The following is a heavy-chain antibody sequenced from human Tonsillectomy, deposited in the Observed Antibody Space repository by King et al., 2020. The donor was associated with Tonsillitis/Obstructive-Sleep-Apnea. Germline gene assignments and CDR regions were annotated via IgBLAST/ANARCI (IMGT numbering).Heavy chain of an antibody. CDR3: ARDLDTAPYNWFGP. V-gene: IGHV4-4*07. Sequence: VQLQESGPGLVKPSETLSLTCTVSGGSITSYYWSWIRQPAGKGLEWIGLISSTGSTNYNPSLKSRVTMSVDTSRNQFSLKLSSVTAADTAVYVCARDLDTAPYNWFGPWGQGTLVTVSS. J-gene: IGHJ5*02. D-gene: IGHD5-18*01. CDR2: ISSTGST. CDR1: GGSITSYY.